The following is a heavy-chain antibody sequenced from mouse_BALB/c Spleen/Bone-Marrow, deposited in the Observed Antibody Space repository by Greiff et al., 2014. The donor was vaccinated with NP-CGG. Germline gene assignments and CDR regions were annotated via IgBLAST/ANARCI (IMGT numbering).Heavy chain of an antibody. Sequence: VPLQQSGAELVKPGASVKLSCTASGFKFKDTHMHWVKQRPEQGLEWIGRIDPASGDTKYDPKFQGKAAITGDTSSNTAYLQLSSLTSEDTAAYYCSRDYGGTAWFAYWGQGTLVTVSA. J-gene: IGHJ3*01. D-gene: IGHD1-1*01. V-gene: IGHV14-3*02. CDR2: IDPASGDT. CDR3: SRDYGGTAWFAY. CDR1: GFKFKDTH.